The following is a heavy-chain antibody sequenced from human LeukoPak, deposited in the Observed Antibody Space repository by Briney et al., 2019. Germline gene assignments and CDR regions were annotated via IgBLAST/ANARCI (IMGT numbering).Heavy chain of an antibody. V-gene: IGHV3-48*03. Sequence: PGGSLRLSCAASGFTFSSYEMNWVRQAPGKGLEWVSYISSSGSTIYYADSVKGRFTISRDNAKNSLYLQMNSLRAEDTAVYYCARFLHSPIFDYWGQGTLVTVSS. CDR2: ISSSGSTI. CDR1: GFTFSSYE. J-gene: IGHJ4*02. D-gene: IGHD5-24*01. CDR3: ARFLHSPIFDY.